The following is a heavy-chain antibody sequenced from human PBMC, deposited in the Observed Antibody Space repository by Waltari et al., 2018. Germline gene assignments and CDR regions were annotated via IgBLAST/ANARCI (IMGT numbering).Heavy chain of an antibody. J-gene: IGHJ4*02. D-gene: IGHD3-10*01. CDR1: GFTFGDYA. CDR2: IRSKAYGGTT. V-gene: IGHV3-49*04. Sequence: EVQLVESGGGLVQPGRSLRLSCTASGFTFGDYAMSWVRQAPGKGLEWVGFIRSKAYGGTTEDAASVKGRFTISRDDSKSIAYLQMNSLKTEDTAVYYCTRRYGSGSYYMKDYWGQGTLVTVSS. CDR3: TRRYGSGSYYMKDY.